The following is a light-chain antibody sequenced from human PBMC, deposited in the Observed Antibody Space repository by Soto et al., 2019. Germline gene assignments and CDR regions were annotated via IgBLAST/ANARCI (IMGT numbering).Light chain of an antibody. CDR1: QGIRNY. V-gene: IGKV1-9*01. CDR3: QQVNNYPIT. J-gene: IGKJ5*01. CDR2: MAS. Sequence: DIQLTQSPSFLSASVGDRVTITCRASQGIRNYLAWYQQKPGRAPKLLMYMASTLQTGVPSRFSGSQSGTEFTLTISSLQPEDFATYYCQQVNNYPITFGQGTRLEIK.